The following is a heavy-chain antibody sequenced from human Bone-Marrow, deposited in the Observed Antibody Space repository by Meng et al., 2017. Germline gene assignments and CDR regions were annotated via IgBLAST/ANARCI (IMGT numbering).Heavy chain of an antibody. D-gene: IGHD3-3*01. Sequence: GESLKISCAASGFTFSSYWMSWVRQAPGKGLEWVANIKQDGSEKYYVDSVKGRFTISRDNAKNSLYLQMNSLRAEDTAVYYCARAPVLRFLEWLYSGGMDVWGQGNTVTGAS. CDR1: GFTFSSYW. J-gene: IGHJ6*01. V-gene: IGHV3-7*01. CDR2: IKQDGSEK. CDR3: ARAPVLRFLEWLYSGGMDV.